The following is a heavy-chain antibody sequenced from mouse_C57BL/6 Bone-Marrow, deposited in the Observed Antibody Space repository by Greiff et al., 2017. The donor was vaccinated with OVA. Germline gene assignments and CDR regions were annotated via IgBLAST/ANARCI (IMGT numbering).Heavy chain of an antibody. J-gene: IGHJ3*01. CDR2: IYPRSGNT. CDR3: ARDGITTVVATDWFAY. Sequence: VKLQESGAELARPGASVKLSCKASGYTFTSYGISWVKQRTGQGLEWIGEIYPRSGNTYYNEKFKGKATLTADKSSSTAYMELRSLTSEDSAVYFCARDGITTVVATDWFAYWGQGTLVTVSA. D-gene: IGHD1-1*01. CDR1: GYTFTSYG. V-gene: IGHV1-81*01.